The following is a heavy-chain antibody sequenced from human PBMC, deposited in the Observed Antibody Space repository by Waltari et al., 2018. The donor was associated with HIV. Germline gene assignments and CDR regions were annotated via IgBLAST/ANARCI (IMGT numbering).Heavy chain of an antibody. J-gene: IGHJ2*01. V-gene: IGHV3-23*04. D-gene: IGHD3-22*01. Sequence: EEHMVEPGGHLVQPEGSRRRSCAGSGFSFSIYALHWVRQARGKGLEWVAGISASGSTTNDAESVKGRFTSSRDNPKNTLFLQMKTLRVEDTAVYFCAKSPNSPMAVRNYYYFDLWGRGTLVTVSS. CDR2: ISASGSTT. CDR3: AKSPNSPMAVRNYYYFDL. CDR1: GFSFSIYA.